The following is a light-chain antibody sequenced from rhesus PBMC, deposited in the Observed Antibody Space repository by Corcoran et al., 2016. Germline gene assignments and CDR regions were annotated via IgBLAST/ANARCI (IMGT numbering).Light chain of an antibody. Sequence: DIVMTQTPLSLPVTPGEPASISCRSSQSLLDSEDGRTYLDWYLQKPGQFPRPLIYEVANRASGVPDRLSGSGSDTDFTLKISRVEAEDVGVYFCMQYTHIPTCGQGTKVEIK. CDR1: QSLLDSEDGRTY. CDR3: MQYTHIPT. J-gene: IGKJ1*01. V-gene: IGKV2-86*01. CDR2: EVA.